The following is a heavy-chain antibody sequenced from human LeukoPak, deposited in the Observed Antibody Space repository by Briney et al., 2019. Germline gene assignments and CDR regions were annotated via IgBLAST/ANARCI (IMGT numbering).Heavy chain of an antibody. Sequence: PGGSLRLSCAASGFTFSSYAMHWVRQAPGKGLEYVSAISSNGGSTYYANSVKGRFTISRDNSKNMLYLQMGSLRAEDMAVYYCARAQWGKVVPAALFDYWGQGTLVTVSS. V-gene: IGHV3-64*01. CDR1: GFTFSSYA. CDR2: ISSNGGST. J-gene: IGHJ4*02. CDR3: ARAQWGKVVPAALFDY. D-gene: IGHD2-2*01.